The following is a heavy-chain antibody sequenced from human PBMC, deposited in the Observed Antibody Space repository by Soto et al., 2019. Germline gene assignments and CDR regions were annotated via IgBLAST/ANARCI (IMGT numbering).Heavy chain of an antibody. D-gene: IGHD2-2*01. Sequence: VEMVQSGAEVKKPGASVRVSCKASGYTFTDYFIHWVRQAPGQGLEWMGWINPNSGGTNYAQKFQGRFTMTRDTSITTVYLELSRLRADDTATYYCARDTKIPANAIHDGRWGQGTLVTVSS. CDR2: INPNSGGT. CDR3: ARDTKIPANAIHDGR. CDR1: GYTFTDYF. V-gene: IGHV1-2*02. J-gene: IGHJ4*02.